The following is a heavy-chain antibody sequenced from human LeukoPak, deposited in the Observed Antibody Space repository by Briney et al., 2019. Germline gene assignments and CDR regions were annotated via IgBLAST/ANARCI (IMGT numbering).Heavy chain of an antibody. J-gene: IGHJ4*02. CDR2: ISGSGGST. Sequence: GGSLRLSCSASGFTFSSYAMSWVRQAPGKGLEWVSAISGSGGSTYYADSVKGRFTISRDNSKNTLYLQMNSLRAEDTAVYYCAKPRIVVVVAATPSSDYWGQGTLVTVSS. CDR1: GFTFSSYA. D-gene: IGHD2-15*01. V-gene: IGHV3-23*01. CDR3: AKPRIVVVVAATPSSDY.